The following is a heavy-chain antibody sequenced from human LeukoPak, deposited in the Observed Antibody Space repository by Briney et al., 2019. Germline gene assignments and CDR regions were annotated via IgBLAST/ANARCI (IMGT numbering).Heavy chain of an antibody. Sequence: SETLSLTCTASGGSISSYYWSWIRQPPGKGLEWIGYIYYSGSTNYNPSPKSRVTISVDTSKNQFSLKLSSVTAADTAVYYCAARGYDFWSGRGYFDYWGQGTLVTVSS. V-gene: IGHV4-59*01. CDR3: AARGYDFWSGRGYFDY. CDR2: IYYSGST. CDR1: GGSISSYY. D-gene: IGHD3-3*01. J-gene: IGHJ4*02.